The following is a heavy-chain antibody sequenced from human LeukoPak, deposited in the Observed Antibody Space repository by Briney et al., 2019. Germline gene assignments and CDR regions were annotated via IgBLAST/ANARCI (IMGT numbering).Heavy chain of an antibody. CDR2: IRNENYGATT. D-gene: IGHD3-9*01. Sequence: PGGSLRLSCAASGFIFSSYAMTWVRQAPGKGLEWVGFIRNENYGATTDYGASMKGRFSISRDDSKSVAYLQMNSLKPEDTAVYYCARDPLRYFNWNHYYYYMDVWGKGTTVTISS. V-gene: IGHV3-49*04. CDR3: ARDPLRYFNWNHYYYYMDV. CDR1: GFIFSSYA. J-gene: IGHJ6*03.